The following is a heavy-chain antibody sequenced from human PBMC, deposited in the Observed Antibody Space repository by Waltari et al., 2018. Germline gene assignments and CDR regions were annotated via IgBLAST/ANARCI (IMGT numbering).Heavy chain of an antibody. Sequence: QVQLVQSGAEVKKPGSSVKVSCKASGGTFSSYAISWVRQAPGQGLEWMGGIIPSVGTANYAQKFQGRVTMTADESTSTAYMELSSLRSEDTAVYYCARELPYCSGGSCYADAFDIWGQGTMVTVSS. D-gene: IGHD2-15*01. J-gene: IGHJ3*02. V-gene: IGHV1-69*01. CDR2: IIPSVGTA. CDR1: GGTFSSYA. CDR3: ARELPYCSGGSCYADAFDI.